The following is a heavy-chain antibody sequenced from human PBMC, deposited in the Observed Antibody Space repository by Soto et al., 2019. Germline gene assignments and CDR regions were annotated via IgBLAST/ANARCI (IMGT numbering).Heavy chain of an antibody. Sequence: QVQLQESGPGLVKPSGTLSLTCAVSGDSISNSRWWTWVRQPPGKGLEWIGDIFHSGDTNYNPSLKXRXSXSXXKSQNQFSLKVSSVTAADTAVYYCAYSTGWYRHDVWGQGTLVTVSS. CDR1: GDSISNSRW. CDR3: AYSTGWYRHDV. D-gene: IGHD6-19*01. CDR2: IFHSGDT. J-gene: IGHJ3*01. V-gene: IGHV4-4*02.